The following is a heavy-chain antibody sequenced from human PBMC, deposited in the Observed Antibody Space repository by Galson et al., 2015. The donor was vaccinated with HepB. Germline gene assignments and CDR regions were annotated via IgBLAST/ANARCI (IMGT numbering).Heavy chain of an antibody. CDR3: AKGPGSYSPYCLDS. V-gene: IGHV3-23*01. CDR1: GFTFSNYA. Sequence: SLRLSCAASGFTFSNYAMSWVRQAPGKGLEWVSSISCSGSLTYSSDSVKGRFTISRDNSENTLYLQMNILRAEDTAVYYCAKGPGSYSPYCLDSWGQGTLVTVSS. D-gene: IGHD1-26*01. CDR2: ISCSGSLT. J-gene: IGHJ4*02.